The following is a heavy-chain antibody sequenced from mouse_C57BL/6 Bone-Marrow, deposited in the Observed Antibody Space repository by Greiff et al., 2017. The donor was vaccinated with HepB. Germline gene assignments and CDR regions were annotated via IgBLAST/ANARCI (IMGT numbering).Heavy chain of an antibody. CDR1: GFSFNTYA. J-gene: IGHJ4*01. D-gene: IGHD2-14*01. CDR3: VRHEAGYYYAMDY. Sequence: EVQLVESGGGLVQPKGSLKLSCAASGFSFNTYAMNWVRQAPGKGLEWVARIRSKSNNYATYYADSVKDRFTISRDDSESMLYLQMNNLKTEDTAMYYCVRHEAGYYYAMDYWGQGTSVTVSS. CDR2: IRSKSNNYAT. V-gene: IGHV10-1*01.